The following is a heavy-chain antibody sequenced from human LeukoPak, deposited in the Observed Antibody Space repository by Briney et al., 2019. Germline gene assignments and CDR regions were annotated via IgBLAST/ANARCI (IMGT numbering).Heavy chain of an antibody. CDR2: IYYSGST. CDR3: ARESSSSSLGYYYYYYMDV. V-gene: IGHV4-61*01. Sequence: SETLSLTCTVSGGSISSSSYYWSWIRQPPGKGLEWIGYIYYSGSTNYNPSLKSRVTISVDTSKNQFSLKLSSVTAADTVVYYCARESSSSSLGYYYYYYMDVWGKGTTVTVSS. J-gene: IGHJ6*03. D-gene: IGHD6-13*01. CDR1: GGSISSSSYY.